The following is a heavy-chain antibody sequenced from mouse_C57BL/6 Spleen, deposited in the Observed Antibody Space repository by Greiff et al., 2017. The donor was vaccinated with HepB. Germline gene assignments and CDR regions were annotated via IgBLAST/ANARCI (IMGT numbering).Heavy chain of an antibody. D-gene: IGHD2-4*01. Sequence: QVHVKQSGPELVKPGASVKISCKASGYAFSSSWMNWVKQRPGKGLEWIGRIYPGDGDTNYNGKFKGKATLTADKSSSTAYMQLSSLKSEDSAVYFCARGGLYYDYGDYAMDYWGQGTSVTVSS. V-gene: IGHV1-82*01. J-gene: IGHJ4*01. CDR3: ARGGLYYDYGDYAMDY. CDR1: GYAFSSSW. CDR2: IYPGDGDT.